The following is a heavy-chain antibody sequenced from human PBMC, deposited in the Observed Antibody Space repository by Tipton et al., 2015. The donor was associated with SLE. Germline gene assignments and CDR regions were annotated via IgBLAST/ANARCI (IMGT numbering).Heavy chain of an antibody. CDR3: ARLVYASSWYSPDYFYGMDV. D-gene: IGHD6-13*01. V-gene: IGHV4-34*01. J-gene: IGHJ6*02. CDR2: VNHSGGT. Sequence: GLVKPSETLSLTCAVYGGSLNAHYWSWIRQSPGKGLEWIGEVNHSGGTNYNPALNSRVTISVDTSKNQFSLRLTSVTAADTAVYYCARLVYASSWYSPDYFYGMDVWGQGTTVTVSS. CDR1: GGSLNAHY.